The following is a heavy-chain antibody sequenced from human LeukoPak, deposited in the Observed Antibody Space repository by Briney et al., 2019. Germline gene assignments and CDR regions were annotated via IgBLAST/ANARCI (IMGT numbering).Heavy chain of an antibody. CDR3: ARHVPGSPGVFDY. V-gene: IGHV4-59*08. CDR1: GGSISSYY. Sequence: SETLSLTCTVSGGSISSYYWSWIRQPPGKGLEWIGYIYYSGSTNYNPSLKSRVTISVDTSKNQFSLKLSSVTAADTAVYYCARHVPGSPGVFDYWGQGTLVTVSS. CDR2: IYYSGST. D-gene: IGHD1-26*01. J-gene: IGHJ4*02.